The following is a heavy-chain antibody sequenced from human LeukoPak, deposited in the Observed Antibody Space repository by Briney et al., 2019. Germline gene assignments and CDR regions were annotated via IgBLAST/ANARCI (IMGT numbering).Heavy chain of an antibody. D-gene: IGHD4-17*01. J-gene: IGHJ4*02. CDR3: ARVGDYVPFFDY. CDR1: GFTFSSYS. Sequence: GGSLRLSCAASGFTFSSYSMNWVRQAPGKGLEWVSSISSSSSYIYYADSVKGRFTISRDNAKNSLYLQMNSLRAEDTAVYYCARVGDYVPFFDYWGQGTLVTVSS. V-gene: IGHV3-21*01. CDR2: ISSSSSYI.